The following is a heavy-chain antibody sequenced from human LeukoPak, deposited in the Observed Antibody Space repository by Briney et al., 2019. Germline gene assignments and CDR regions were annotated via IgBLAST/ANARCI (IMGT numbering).Heavy chain of an antibody. V-gene: IGHV4-34*01. Sequence: SEALSLTCAVYGGSFSGYYWGWIRQPPGKGLEWIGEINHSGSTNYNPSLKSGVTISVDTSKNQFSLKLCSVTAADTAVYYCARGLPSSSWYPYYYYMYVWGKGTTVTVSS. D-gene: IGHD6-13*01. CDR2: INHSGST. CDR3: ARGLPSSSWYPYYYYMYV. CDR1: GGSFSGYY. J-gene: IGHJ6*03.